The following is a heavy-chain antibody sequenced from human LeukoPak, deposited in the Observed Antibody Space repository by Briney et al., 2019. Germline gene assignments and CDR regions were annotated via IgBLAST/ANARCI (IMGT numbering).Heavy chain of an antibody. CDR2: IIPIFGTA. Sequence: GASVRVSCKASGGTFSSYAISWVRQAPGQGLEWMGGIIPIFGTANYAQKFQGRVTITADESTSTAYMELSSLRPEDTAVYYCVILTDVGVDYWGQGTLVTVSS. CDR3: VILTDVGVDY. J-gene: IGHJ4*02. D-gene: IGHD3-9*01. V-gene: IGHV1-69*01. CDR1: GGTFSSYA.